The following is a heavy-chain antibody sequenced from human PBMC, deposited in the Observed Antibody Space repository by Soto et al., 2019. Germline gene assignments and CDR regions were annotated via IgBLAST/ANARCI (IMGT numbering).Heavy chain of an antibody. CDR1: GFTFSSYA. CDR2: ISYGGSNK. Sequence: GGSLRLSCAASGFTFSSYAMHWVRQAPGKGLEWVAVISYGGSNKYYADSVKGRFTISRDNSKNTLYLQMNSLRAEDTAVYYCARDPGRAYGDYAGKLIDYWGQGTLVTVSS. J-gene: IGHJ4*02. CDR3: ARDPGRAYGDYAGKLIDY. D-gene: IGHD4-17*01. V-gene: IGHV3-30-3*01.